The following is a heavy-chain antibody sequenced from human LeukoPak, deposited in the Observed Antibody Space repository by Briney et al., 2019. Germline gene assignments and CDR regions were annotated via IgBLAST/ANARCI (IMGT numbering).Heavy chain of an antibody. V-gene: IGHV1-2*02. CDR2: INPNSGGT. Sequence: VASVKVSCKASGYTFISYGISWVRQAPGQGLEWMGWINPNSGGTNYAQKFQGRVTMTRDTSISTAYMELSRLRSDDTAVYYCARGRDEYSSSGAFDIWGQGTMVTVSS. CDR1: GYTFISYG. D-gene: IGHD6-6*01. J-gene: IGHJ3*02. CDR3: ARGRDEYSSSGAFDI.